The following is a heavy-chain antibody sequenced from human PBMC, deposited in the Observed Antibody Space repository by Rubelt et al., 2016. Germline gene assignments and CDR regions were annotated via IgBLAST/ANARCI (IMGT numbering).Heavy chain of an antibody. Sequence: QVQLVQSGAEVKKPGASVKVSCKASGYTFTSYGISWVRQAPGQGLEWMGWISAYNGNTNYAQKLQARVTMTTDTSTSTAYMGLRSLRSDDTAVYYCARDRTWLVPGLDAFDIWGQGTMVTVSS. D-gene: IGHD6-19*01. V-gene: IGHV1-18*01. CDR2: ISAYNGNT. CDR3: ARDRTWLVPGLDAFDI. CDR1: GYTFTSYG. J-gene: IGHJ3*02.